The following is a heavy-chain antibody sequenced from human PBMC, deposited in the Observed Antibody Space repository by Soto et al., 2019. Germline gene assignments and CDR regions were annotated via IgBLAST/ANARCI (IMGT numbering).Heavy chain of an antibody. J-gene: IGHJ6*03. D-gene: IGHD3-16*01. CDR1: GFTFSSYW. CDR3: ARGGRYYYMDV. Sequence: EVQLVESGGGLVQPGGSLRLSCAASGFTFSSYWMHWVHQAPGKGLVWVSRISSDGSSTTYADSVKGRFTISRDNAKNTLYLQMNSLRAEDTAVYYCARGGRYYYMDVWGKGTTVTVSS. V-gene: IGHV3-74*01. CDR2: ISSDGSST.